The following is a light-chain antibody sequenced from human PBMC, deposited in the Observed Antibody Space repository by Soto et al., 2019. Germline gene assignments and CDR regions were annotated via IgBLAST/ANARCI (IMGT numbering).Light chain of an antibody. J-gene: IGKJ5*01. CDR2: GAS. CDR3: QQYSHLIT. CDR1: RNINTY. Sequence: DIQMAQSPSSLSASVGDTITITCRASRNINTYLNWYQQKPGKAPKLLIFGASSLQSGVPSRFSGSGSRTDFTFTISSLQPEDIATYYCQQYSHLITFGQGTRLEIK. V-gene: IGKV1-33*01.